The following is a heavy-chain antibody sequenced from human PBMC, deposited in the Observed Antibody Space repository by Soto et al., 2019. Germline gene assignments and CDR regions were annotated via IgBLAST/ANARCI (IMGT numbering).Heavy chain of an antibody. J-gene: IGHJ4*02. CDR1: GFTFTLYA. D-gene: IGHD4-17*01. V-gene: IGHV3-30-3*01. Sequence: GGSLRLSCAASGFTFTLYAIHWVRQAPGKGLEWVAVISHDGSIKYYTDSVKGRFTISRDNSLHTVYLQMNSLGPEDTAVYFCARSSGVTTPDFDYWGQGALVTVSS. CDR3: ARSSGVTTPDFDY. CDR2: ISHDGSIK.